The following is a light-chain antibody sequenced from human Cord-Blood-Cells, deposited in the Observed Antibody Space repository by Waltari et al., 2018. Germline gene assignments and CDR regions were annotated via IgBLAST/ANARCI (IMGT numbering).Light chain of an antibody. J-gene: IGLJ3*02. CDR1: KLGDKY. Sequence: SYELTQPPSVSVSPGQTASITCSGDKLGDKYACWYQQKPGQSTGLVIYQDSKRPSGIPERFSGSNSGNTATLTISGTQAMDEADYYCQAWDSSTAVFGGGTKLTVL. CDR3: QAWDSSTAV. CDR2: QDS. V-gene: IGLV3-1*01.